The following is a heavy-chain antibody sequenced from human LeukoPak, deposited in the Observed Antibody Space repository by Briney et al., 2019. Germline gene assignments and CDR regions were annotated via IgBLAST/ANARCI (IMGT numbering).Heavy chain of an antibody. D-gene: IGHD1-26*01. V-gene: IGHV1-18*01. CDR1: GYTFTSYG. Sequence: ASVKVSCKASGYTFTSYGISWVRQAPGQGLEWMGWISAYNGNTKYEQKFQGRVTMTTDTSTSTAYMELRSLRSDDTAVYYCARVAVPYSGRSALNYWGQGTLVTVSS. CDR2: ISAYNGNT. CDR3: ARVAVPYSGRSALNY. J-gene: IGHJ4*02.